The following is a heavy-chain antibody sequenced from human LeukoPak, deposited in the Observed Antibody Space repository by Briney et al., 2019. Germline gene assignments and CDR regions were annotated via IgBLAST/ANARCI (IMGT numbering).Heavy chain of an antibody. Sequence: PSETLSLTCTVSGGSISSYYWSWIRQPAGKGLEWIGRIYTSGSTNYNPFLKSRVTMSVDTSKNQFSLKLSSVTAADTAVYYCARDGDYDILTGYLHAFDMWGQGTMVTLSS. CDR2: IYTSGST. CDR3: ARDGDYDILTGYLHAFDM. D-gene: IGHD3-9*01. CDR1: GGSISSYY. V-gene: IGHV4-4*07. J-gene: IGHJ3*02.